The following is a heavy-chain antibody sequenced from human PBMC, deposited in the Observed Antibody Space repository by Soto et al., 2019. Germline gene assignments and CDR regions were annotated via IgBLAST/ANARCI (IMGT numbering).Heavy chain of an antibody. V-gene: IGHV3-30*03. Sequence: PGGFLRLSCAASGFTFSSYGMHWVRQAPGKGLEWVAVISYDGSNKYYADSVKGRFTISRDNSKNTLYLQMNSLRAEDTAVYYCATEPSSWYRSGAFDIWGQGTMVT. D-gene: IGHD6-13*01. CDR1: GFTFSSYG. J-gene: IGHJ3*02. CDR2: ISYDGSNK. CDR3: ATEPSSWYRSGAFDI.